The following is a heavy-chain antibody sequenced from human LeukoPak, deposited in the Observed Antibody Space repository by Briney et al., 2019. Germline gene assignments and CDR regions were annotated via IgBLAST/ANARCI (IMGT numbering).Heavy chain of an antibody. CDR3: ARDRVGVAGGRATTNFDY. V-gene: IGHV4-39*07. J-gene: IGHJ4*02. Sequence: PSETLSLTCTVSGGSISSSSYYWGWIRQPPGKGLEWIGSIYYSGSTYYNPSLKSRVTISVDTSKNQFSLKLSSVTAADTAVYYCARDRVGVAGGRATTNFDYWGQGTLVTVSS. D-gene: IGHD6-19*01. CDR2: IYYSGST. CDR1: GGSISSSSYY.